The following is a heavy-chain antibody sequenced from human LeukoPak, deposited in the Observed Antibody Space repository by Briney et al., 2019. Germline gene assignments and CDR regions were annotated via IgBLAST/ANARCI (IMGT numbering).Heavy chain of an antibody. CDR2: IIPIFGTA. CDR1: GGTFSSYA. CDR3: ARLRENWSGWGTTTGDV. J-gene: IGHJ6*04. D-gene: IGHD3-3*01. V-gene: IGHV1-69*05. Sequence: SVKVSCKASGGTFSSYAISWVRQAPGQGLEWMGRIIPIFGTANYAQKFQGRVTITTDESTSTACMELSSLRSEDTSVYYCARLRENWSGWGTTTGDVWGKGTTVTVSS.